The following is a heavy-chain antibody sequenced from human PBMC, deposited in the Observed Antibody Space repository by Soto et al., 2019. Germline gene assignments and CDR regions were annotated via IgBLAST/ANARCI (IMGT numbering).Heavy chain of an antibody. Sequence: SETLSLTCTVSGGSISSSRCHWGWIRQPPGKGLEWIASIKYSGTTFYNPSLKSRVTLSVDTSKNQFALKLSSVTAAETAVYYCARLTPGYSSGWFIDYWGQGTLVTVSS. D-gene: IGHD6-19*01. CDR2: IKYSGTT. CDR3: ARLTPGYSSGWFIDY. J-gene: IGHJ4*02. CDR1: GGSISSSRCH. V-gene: IGHV4-39*01.